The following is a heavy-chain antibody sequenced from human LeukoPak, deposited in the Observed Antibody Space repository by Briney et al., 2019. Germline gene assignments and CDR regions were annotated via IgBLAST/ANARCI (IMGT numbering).Heavy chain of an antibody. D-gene: IGHD3-3*01. CDR1: GFTFSSYS. V-gene: IGHV3-21*01. J-gene: IGHJ4*02. CDR3: ARDPYDFWSGFDY. Sequence: GGSLRLSCAASGFTFSSYSMNWVRQAPGKGLEWVSSISSSSIYIYYADSVKGRFTISRDNAKNSLYLHMNSLRAEDTAVYYCARDPYDFWSGFDYWGQGTLVTVSS. CDR2: ISSSSIYI.